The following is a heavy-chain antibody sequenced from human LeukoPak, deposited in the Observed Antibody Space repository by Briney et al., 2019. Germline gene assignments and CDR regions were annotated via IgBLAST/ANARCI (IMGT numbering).Heavy chain of an antibody. CDR2: IYPGDSDT. V-gene: IGHV5-51*01. Sequence: GGSLKISCKGSGYSFTSYWIGWVRQMPGKGLEWMGIIYPGDSDTRYSPSFQGQVTISADKSISTAYLQWSSLKASDTAMYYCAGGGAAGKRWYYYYYGMDVWGQGTTVTVSS. D-gene: IGHD6-13*01. J-gene: IGHJ6*02. CDR3: AGGGAAGKRWYYYYYGMDV. CDR1: GYSFTSYW.